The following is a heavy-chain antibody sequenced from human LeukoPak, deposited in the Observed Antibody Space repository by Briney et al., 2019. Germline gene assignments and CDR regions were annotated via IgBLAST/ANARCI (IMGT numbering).Heavy chain of an antibody. Sequence: GGSLRLSCAASGFTFSSYWMSWVRQAPGKGLEWVANIKQDGSEKYYVDSVKGRFTISRDNSKKTLYLQMNSLRAEDTAVYYCAKRNYDFWSGYYVDYWGQGTLVTVSS. D-gene: IGHD3-3*01. CDR2: IKQDGSEK. CDR3: AKRNYDFWSGYYVDY. J-gene: IGHJ4*02. CDR1: GFTFSSYW. V-gene: IGHV3-7*03.